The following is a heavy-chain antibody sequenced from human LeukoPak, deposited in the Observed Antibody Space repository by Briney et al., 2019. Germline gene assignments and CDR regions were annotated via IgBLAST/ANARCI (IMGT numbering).Heavy chain of an antibody. CDR1: GFTFSSYS. CDR2: LSSSSSYI. Sequence: GGSLRLSCAASGFTFSSYSMNWVRQAPGKGLEWVSSLSSSSSYIYYADSVKGRFTISRDNAKNTLYLQMNSLRAEDTAVYFCARDLGYCSGGSCYVGYFDYWGQGTLVTVSS. J-gene: IGHJ4*02. CDR3: ARDLGYCSGGSCYVGYFDY. D-gene: IGHD2-15*01. V-gene: IGHV3-21*01.